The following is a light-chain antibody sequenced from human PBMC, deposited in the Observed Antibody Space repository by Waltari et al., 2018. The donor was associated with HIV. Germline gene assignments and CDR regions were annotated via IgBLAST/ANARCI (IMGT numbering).Light chain of an antibody. CDR2: MNN. CDR3: ATWDDSLNGV. Sequence: VLTQPSSASGTSGQPVLISCSGNHPNIANNDVPWYQHFPGSAPKLLIYMNNYRPSGVPDRFAGSRSGTSASLTISGLQIEDEAQYYCATWDDSLNGVFGAGTRLTVL. CDR1: HPNIANND. V-gene: IGLV1-44*01. J-gene: IGLJ3*02.